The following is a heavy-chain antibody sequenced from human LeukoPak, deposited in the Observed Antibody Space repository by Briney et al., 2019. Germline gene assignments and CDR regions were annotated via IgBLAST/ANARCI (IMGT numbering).Heavy chain of an antibody. Sequence: PSETLSLTCAVYGGSFSGYYWSWIRQPPGKGLEWIGYIYYSGSTNYNPSLKSRVTISVDTSKNQFSLKLCSVTAADTAVYYCAAARRILWFGELLYPPFDYWGQGTLVTVSS. CDR2: IYYSGST. D-gene: IGHD3-10*01. CDR1: GGSFSGYY. CDR3: AAARRILWFGELLYPPFDY. V-gene: IGHV4-59*01. J-gene: IGHJ4*02.